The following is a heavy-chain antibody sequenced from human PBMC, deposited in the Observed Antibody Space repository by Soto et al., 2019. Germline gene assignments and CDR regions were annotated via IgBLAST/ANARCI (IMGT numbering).Heavy chain of an antibody. J-gene: IGHJ6*03. Sequence: EVQLVESGGGLVKPGGSLRLSCAASGFTFSNAWMSWVRQAPGKGLEWVGRIKSKTDGGTTDYAAPVKGRFTISRDDSKNTLYLQMNSLKTEDTAVYYCTTDSPYYDFWSGFYYYYYMDVWGKGTTVTVSS. D-gene: IGHD3-3*01. V-gene: IGHV3-15*01. CDR1: GFTFSNAW. CDR3: TTDSPYYDFWSGFYYYYYMDV. CDR2: IKSKTDGGTT.